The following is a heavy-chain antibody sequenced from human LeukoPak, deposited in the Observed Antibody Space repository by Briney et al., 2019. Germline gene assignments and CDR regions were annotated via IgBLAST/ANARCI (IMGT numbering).Heavy chain of an antibody. CDR1: GFTFSSYG. Sequence: PGGTLRLSCAASGFTFSSYGMSWVRQAPGKGLQWVSAISGDGKERDYPDSVKGRFTISRDNSKNTLYLQMNSLRAEDTAVYYCAGGRIAGEGDYWGQGTLVTVSS. CDR3: AGGRIAGEGDY. CDR2: ISGDGKER. V-gene: IGHV3-23*01. D-gene: IGHD1-26*01. J-gene: IGHJ4*02.